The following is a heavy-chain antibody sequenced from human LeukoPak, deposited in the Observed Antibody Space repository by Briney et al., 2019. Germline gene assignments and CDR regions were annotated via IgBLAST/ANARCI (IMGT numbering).Heavy chain of an antibody. CDR2: IYPGDSDT. V-gene: IGHV5-51*01. D-gene: IGHD3-10*01. J-gene: IGHJ4*02. CDR3: ARTTGITMVRGVINYFDY. Sequence: GESLKIYCKGSGYSFTSYWIGWVRQMPGKGLEWMGIIYPGDSDTRYSPSFQRQVTISADKSISTAYLQWSSLKASDTAMYYCARTTGITMVRGVINYFDYWGQGTLVTGSS. CDR1: GYSFTSYW.